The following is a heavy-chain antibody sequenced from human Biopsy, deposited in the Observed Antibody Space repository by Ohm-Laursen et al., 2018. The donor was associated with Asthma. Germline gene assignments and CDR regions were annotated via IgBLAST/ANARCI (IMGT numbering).Heavy chain of an antibody. D-gene: IGHD3-10*01. J-gene: IGHJ6*02. CDR3: ARAVDYSHYYGIDV. CDR1: GYTFNSAG. Sequence: AASVKVSCKASGYTFNSAGITWVRQAPGQGLEWMGGISVYNGNTKVAQKLQDRVTMTTDTSTSTAYMELRSLRSDDTAVYFCARAVDYSHYYGIDVWGQGTTVTVS. V-gene: IGHV1-18*01. CDR2: ISVYNGNT.